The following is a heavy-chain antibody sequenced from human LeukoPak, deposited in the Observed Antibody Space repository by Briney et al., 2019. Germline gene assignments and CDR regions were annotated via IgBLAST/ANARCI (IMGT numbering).Heavy chain of an antibody. V-gene: IGHV4-39*01. CDR1: GGSISSGTYY. J-gene: IGHJ4*02. CDR3: ARGSPYYI. D-gene: IGHD3-10*01. CDR2: IHYSGST. Sequence: PSETLSLTCSVSGGSISSGTYYWGWIRQPPGKGLEWIGSIHYSGSTFYNPSLKSRVTISIDTSKNQFFLKLNSVTAADTAVFYCARGSPYYIWGQGALVTVSS.